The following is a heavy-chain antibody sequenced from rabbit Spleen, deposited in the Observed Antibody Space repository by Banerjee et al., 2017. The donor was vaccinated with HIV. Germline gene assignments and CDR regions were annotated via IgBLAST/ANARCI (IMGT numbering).Heavy chain of an antibody. CDR2: IYTGSDNT. V-gene: IGHV1S40*01. J-gene: IGHJ4*01. CDR1: GFSFSSGYD. CDR3: LRDPYGDYGAIDL. Sequence: QSLEESGGDLVKPGASLTLTCKASGFSFSSGYDMCWVRQAPGKGLEWIACIYTGSDNTIYASWAKGRFTITKTSSTVDLKMTSLTAADTATYFCLRDPYGDYGAIDLWGQGTLVTVS. D-gene: IGHD2-1*01.